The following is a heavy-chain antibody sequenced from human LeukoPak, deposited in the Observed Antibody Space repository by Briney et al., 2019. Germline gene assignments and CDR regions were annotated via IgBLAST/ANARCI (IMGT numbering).Heavy chain of an antibody. D-gene: IGHD6-19*01. Sequence: PGGSLRLSCAASGFTFSGYRMSWVRQAPGKGLEWVANIKQDGSEKYYVDSVKGRFTISRDNAKNSLYLQMNSLRAEDTAVYYCARDLRIAVASYWGQGTLVTVSS. CDR2: IKQDGSEK. V-gene: IGHV3-7*01. CDR3: ARDLRIAVASY. J-gene: IGHJ4*02. CDR1: GFTFSGYR.